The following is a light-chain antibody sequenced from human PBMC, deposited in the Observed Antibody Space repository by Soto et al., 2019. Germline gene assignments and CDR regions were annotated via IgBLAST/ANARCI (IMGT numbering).Light chain of an antibody. CDR1: SSDVALYNY. J-gene: IGLJ1*01. CDR2: EVT. V-gene: IGLV2-14*01. CDR3: SSYTGRNNYV. Sequence: QDALTQPPSASGDPGQSITISCTGTSSDVALYNYVSWYQQQPGKTPKLIICEVTNRPSGVSNRFSGSMSGNTASLTISGLQAEDEADYYCSSYTGRNNYVFGTGTKLTVL.